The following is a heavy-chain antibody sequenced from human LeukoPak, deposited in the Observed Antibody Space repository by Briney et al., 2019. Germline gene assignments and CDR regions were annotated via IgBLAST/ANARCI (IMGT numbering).Heavy chain of an antibody. CDR2: ISSSSSTI. J-gene: IGHJ3*02. V-gene: IGHV3-48*02. CDR1: GFTFSSYS. CDR3: ASSSQQLVPDAFDI. D-gene: IGHD6-13*01. Sequence: GGSLRLSCAASGFTFSSYSMNWVRQAPGKGLEWVSYISSSSSTIYYADSVKGRFTISRDNAKNSLHLQMNSLRDEDTAVYYCASSSQQLVPDAFDIWGQGTMVTVSS.